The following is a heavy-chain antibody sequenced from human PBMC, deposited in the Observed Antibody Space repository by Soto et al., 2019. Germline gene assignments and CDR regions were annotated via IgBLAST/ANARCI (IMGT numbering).Heavy chain of an antibody. CDR2: IVVGSGNT. V-gene: IGHV1-58*01. Sequence: QMPLVQSGPEVKKPGTSVKVSCKASGFTFTSSAVQWVRQARGQRLEWIGWIVVGSGNTNYAQKFQERVTITRDMSTSTAYMELSSLRSEDTAVYYCAAVSPKYTYDFWSGYYFDYWGQGTLVTVSS. D-gene: IGHD3-3*01. CDR1: GFTFTSSA. J-gene: IGHJ4*02. CDR3: AAVSPKYTYDFWSGYYFDY.